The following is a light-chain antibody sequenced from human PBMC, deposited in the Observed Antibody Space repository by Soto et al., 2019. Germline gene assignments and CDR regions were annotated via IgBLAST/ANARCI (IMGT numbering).Light chain of an antibody. CDR2: DAS. CDR3: QQYNNWPRT. CDR1: QSVSSN. J-gene: IGKJ1*01. Sequence: ERVMLQSPGTLYVSPGERAELSCRASQSVSSNLAWYQQKPGQAPRLLIYDASTRATGIPARFSGGGSGTEFTLTISSPQSEDFAVYYCQQYNNWPRTFGQGTKVEI. V-gene: IGKV3-15*01.